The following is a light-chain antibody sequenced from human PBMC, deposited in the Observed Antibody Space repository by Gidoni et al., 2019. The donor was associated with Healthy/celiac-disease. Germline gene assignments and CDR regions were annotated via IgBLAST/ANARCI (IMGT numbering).Light chain of an antibody. J-gene: IGLJ2*01. CDR3: CSYAGSYTFVL. CDR2: DVS. CDR1: RSDVGGFKY. V-gene: IGLV2-11*01. Sequence: QSALTQPRSVSGSPGTSVTISCTGTRSDVGGFKYVSWYQQHPGKAPNIMIYDVSRRPSVVPDRFSGSKSGNTASLTISGLQAEDEANYYCCSYAGSYTFVLFGGGTKLTVL.